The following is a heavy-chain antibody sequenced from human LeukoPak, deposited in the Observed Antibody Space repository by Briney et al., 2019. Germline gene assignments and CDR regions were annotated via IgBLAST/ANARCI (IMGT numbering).Heavy chain of an antibody. D-gene: IGHD3-10*01. J-gene: IGHJ4*02. V-gene: IGHV3-64D*06. Sequence: PGGSLRLSCSASGFTFSSYTMHWVRQAPGKGLEYVSAISSDGTTTYYADSVKGRFTISRDNSKNTLHLQMSSLRAEGTAVCYCVKQRSRFRGVVTSDPFDYWGQGTLVTVSS. CDR3: VKQRSRFRGVVTSDPFDY. CDR2: ISSDGTTT. CDR1: GFTFSSYT.